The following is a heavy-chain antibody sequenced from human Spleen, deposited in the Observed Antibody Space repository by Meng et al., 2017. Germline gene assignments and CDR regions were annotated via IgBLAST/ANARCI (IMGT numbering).Heavy chain of an antibody. V-gene: IGHV3-23*01. D-gene: IGHD6-19*01. J-gene: IGHJ4*02. CDR1: GFTFSDYA. CDR2: ISGSGGST. CDR3: AKDQVSGSSGWYSGY. Sequence: GESLKISCAASGFTFSDYAMSWVRQAPGKGLEWVSAISGSGGSTYYADSVKGRFTISRDNSKNTLSLQMNSLRAEDTAVYYCAKDQVSGSSGWYSGYWGQGTLVTVSS.